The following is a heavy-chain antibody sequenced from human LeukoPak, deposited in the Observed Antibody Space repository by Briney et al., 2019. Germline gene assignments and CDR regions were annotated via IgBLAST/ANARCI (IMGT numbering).Heavy chain of an antibody. CDR1: GGSFSGYY. CDR3: ARGFISGWGFSYWFDP. J-gene: IGHJ5*02. Sequence: KPSXTLSLTCAVYGGSFSGYYWSWIRQPPGKGLEWMGEINHSGSTNYNPSLKSRVTISVDTSKNQFSLKLSSVTAADTAVYYCARGFISGWGFSYWFDPWGQGTLVTVSS. CDR2: INHSGST. D-gene: IGHD6-19*01. V-gene: IGHV4-34*01.